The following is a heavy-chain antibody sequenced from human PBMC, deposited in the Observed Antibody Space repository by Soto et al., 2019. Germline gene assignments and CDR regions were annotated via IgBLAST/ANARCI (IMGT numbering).Heavy chain of an antibody. CDR1: GVTFSNYA. CDR2: INKNGVST. CDR3: MKAGIVPPPGIEY. V-gene: IGHV3-64D*06. D-gene: IGHD1-26*01. J-gene: IGHJ4*02. Sequence: GGSLRLSCSASGVTFSNYARHWVRQAPGKGLEYVSAINKNGVSTYYADSVKGSFTIARDNSKNTLYLPMRSLRYDATAVYYCMKAGIVPPPGIEYSGQGTPVTVSS.